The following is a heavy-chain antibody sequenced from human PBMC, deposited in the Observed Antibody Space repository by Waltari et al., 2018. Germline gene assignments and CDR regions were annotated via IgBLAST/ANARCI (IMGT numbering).Heavy chain of an antibody. CDR1: GGSFSGYY. CDR3: ARIAARHYYYYYYMDV. D-gene: IGHD6-6*01. V-gene: IGHV4-34*01. CDR2: INHSGST. Sequence: QVQLQQWGAGLLKPSETLSLTCAVYGGSFSGYYWSWIRQPPGKGLEWIGEINHSGSTNYHPSLKSRVTISVDTSKNQFSLKLSSVTAADTAVYYCARIAARHYYYYYYMDVWGKGTTVTISS. J-gene: IGHJ6*03.